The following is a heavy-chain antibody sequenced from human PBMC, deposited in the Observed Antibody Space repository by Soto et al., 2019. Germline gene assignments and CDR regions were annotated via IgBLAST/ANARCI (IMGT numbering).Heavy chain of an antibody. Sequence: PGGSLRLSCAASGFTFSSYAMSWARQAPGKGLEWVAAISGSGGSTYYADSVKGRFTISRDNSKNTLYLQMNSLRAEDTAVYYCARGRSGSGSLDAFDIWGQGTMVTVSS. CDR2: ISGSGGST. J-gene: IGHJ3*02. D-gene: IGHD6-19*01. V-gene: IGHV3-23*01. CDR3: ARGRSGSGSLDAFDI. CDR1: GFTFSSYA.